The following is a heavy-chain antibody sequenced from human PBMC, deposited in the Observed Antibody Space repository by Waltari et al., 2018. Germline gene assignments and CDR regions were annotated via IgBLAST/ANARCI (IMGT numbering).Heavy chain of an antibody. CDR2: IYTSGST. V-gene: IGHV4-4*07. J-gene: IGHJ4*02. Sequence: QVQLQESGPGLVKPSETLSLTCTVSGGSISSYYWSWSRQPAGKGLEWIGRIYTSGSTNYHPSLKSRVTMSVDTSKNQFALKLSAGTAADTAVYYCARERTTVGATTDDYWGQGTLVTVSS. D-gene: IGHD1-26*01. CDR3: ARERTTVGATTDDY. CDR1: GGSISSYY.